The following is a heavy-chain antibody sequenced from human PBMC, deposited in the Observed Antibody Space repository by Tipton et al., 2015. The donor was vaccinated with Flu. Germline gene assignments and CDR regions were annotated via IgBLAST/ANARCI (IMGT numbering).Heavy chain of an antibody. Sequence: SLRLSCAASGFTFSTYAMHWVRQAPGKGLEWVAVISYDESIKYYADSVTGRFTISRDNSKNTLYLQMNSLRAEDTAIYYCARDRGCTYGICFSALGYWGQGTLVTVSS. CDR2: ISYDESIK. CDR3: ARDRGCTYGICFSALGY. CDR1: GFTFSTYA. J-gene: IGHJ4*02. D-gene: IGHD2-8*01. V-gene: IGHV3-30-3*01.